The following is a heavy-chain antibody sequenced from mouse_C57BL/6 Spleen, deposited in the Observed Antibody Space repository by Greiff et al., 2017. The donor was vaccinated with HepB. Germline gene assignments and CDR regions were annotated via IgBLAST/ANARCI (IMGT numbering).Heavy chain of an antibody. CDR3: ARGSNWDYYYDMDY. CDR1: GYTFTSYW. Sequence: QVQLQQPGAELVMPGASVKLSCKASGYTFTSYWMHWVKQRPGQGLEWIGEIDPSDSYTNYNQKFKGKSTLTVDKSSSTAYMQLSSLTSEDSAVYYCARGSNWDYYYDMDYWGQGTSVTVSS. V-gene: IGHV1-69*01. J-gene: IGHJ4*01. D-gene: IGHD4-1*01. CDR2: IDPSDSYT.